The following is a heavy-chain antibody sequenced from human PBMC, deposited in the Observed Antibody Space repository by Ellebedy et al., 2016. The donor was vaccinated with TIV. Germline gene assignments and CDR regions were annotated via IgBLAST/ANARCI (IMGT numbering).Heavy chain of an antibody. J-gene: IGHJ6*03. CDR1: GGSISSYY. D-gene: IGHD3-3*01. Sequence: SETLSLXXTVSGGSISSYYWSWIRQPAGKGLEWIGRIYSSGSTNYNPSLRSRVTMSVDTSKNQFSLKLSSVTAADTAVYYCARGGGDFWSGYYRSYYYYYMDVWGKGTTVTVSS. V-gene: IGHV4-4*07. CDR2: IYSSGST. CDR3: ARGGGDFWSGYYRSYYYYYMDV.